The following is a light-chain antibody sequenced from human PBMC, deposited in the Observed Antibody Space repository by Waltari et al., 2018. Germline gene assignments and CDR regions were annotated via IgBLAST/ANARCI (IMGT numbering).Light chain of an antibody. CDR3: QSADSTSTHVV. CDR1: ALPKQF. Sequence: SYELTQPPSVSVSPGQTATTTCSGDALPKQFAFWYQQKPGQPPVLVTYKDTERPSGIPDRFSGSTSGTTVTLTISGVQAEDEADYYCQSADSTSTHVVFGGGTKLTVL. V-gene: IGLV3-25*03. CDR2: KDT. J-gene: IGLJ2*01.